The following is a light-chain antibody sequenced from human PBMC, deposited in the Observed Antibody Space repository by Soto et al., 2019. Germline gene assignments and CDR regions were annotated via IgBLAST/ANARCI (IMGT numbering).Light chain of an antibody. CDR3: QPYNTYST. J-gene: IGKJ1*01. V-gene: IGKV1-5*01. CDR2: DAS. CDR1: QSISSW. Sequence: DIQMTQSPSTLSASVGDRVTITCRASQSISSWLAWYQQKPGKAPHLLIYDASSLESVVPSRFSGIGSGTEFTLTISSLRPDDFATYDCQPYNTYSTFGPGTKVDIK.